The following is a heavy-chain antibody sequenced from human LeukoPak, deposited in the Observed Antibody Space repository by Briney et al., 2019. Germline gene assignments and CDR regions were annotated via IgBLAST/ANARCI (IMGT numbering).Heavy chain of an antibody. Sequence: PSETLSLTCTVSGYSISSGYYWGWIRQPAGKGLEWIGRIYTSGSTNYNPSLKSRVTMSVDTSKNQFSLKLSSVTAADTAVYYCARDGEYQLLFPPGGRMDVWGKGTTVTVSS. J-gene: IGHJ6*03. CDR2: IYTSGST. CDR1: GYSISSGYY. CDR3: ARDGEYQLLFPPGGRMDV. D-gene: IGHD2-2*01. V-gene: IGHV4-4*07.